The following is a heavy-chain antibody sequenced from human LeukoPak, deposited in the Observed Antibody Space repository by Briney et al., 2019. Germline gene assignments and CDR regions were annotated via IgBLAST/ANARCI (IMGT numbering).Heavy chain of an antibody. D-gene: IGHD4-17*01. V-gene: IGHV3-23*01. CDR3: GKDPNGDYVGAFDF. Sequence: GGSLRLSCAASGFTFSDYALIWVRQAPGKGLEWISAIRGTGGTTYYADSVKGRCTISRDNSRNTVYLQMNSLRAEGTALYFCGKDPNGDYVGAFDFWGPGTMVTVSS. CDR1: GFTFSDYA. CDR2: IRGTGGTT. J-gene: IGHJ3*01.